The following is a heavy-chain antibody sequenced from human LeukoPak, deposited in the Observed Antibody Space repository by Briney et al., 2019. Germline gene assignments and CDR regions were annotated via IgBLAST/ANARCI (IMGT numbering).Heavy chain of an antibody. CDR3: ARGVFGELEKLMFQH. Sequence: GASVKVSCKASGYTFNSYYIHWVRQAPGQGLEWMGIINPSGGNTRYPQKFQDRVTMTRDTSTSTVYMGLSSLKSDDTAIYYCARGVFGELEKLMFQHWGQGTLVTVSS. CDR1: GYTFNSYY. CDR2: INPSGGNT. D-gene: IGHD3-10*02. V-gene: IGHV1-46*02. J-gene: IGHJ1*01.